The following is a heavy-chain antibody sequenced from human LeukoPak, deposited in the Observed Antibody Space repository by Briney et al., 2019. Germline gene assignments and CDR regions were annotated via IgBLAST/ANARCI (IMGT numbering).Heavy chain of an antibody. J-gene: IGHJ6*02. V-gene: IGHV1-2*06. D-gene: IGHD5-18*01. CDR3: ARESPDIQLWLVRMHYYYYGMDV. CDR2: INPNSGGT. Sequence: ASVKVSCKASGYTFTGYYMHWVRQAPGQGLEWMGRINPNSGGTNYAQKFQGRVTTTRDTSISTAYMKLSRLRSDDTAVYYCARESPDIQLWLVRMHYYYYGMDVWGQGTTVTVSS. CDR1: GYTFTGYY.